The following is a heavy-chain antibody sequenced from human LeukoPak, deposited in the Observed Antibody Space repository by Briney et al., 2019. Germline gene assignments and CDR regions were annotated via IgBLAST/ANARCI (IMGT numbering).Heavy chain of an antibody. CDR1: GFTVSSNY. V-gene: IGHV3-53*01. CDR2: IYSGGST. Sequence: GGSLRLSCAASGFTVSSNYMSWVRQAPGKGLEWISVIYSGGSTYYADSVKGRFTISRDNSKNTLYLQMNSLRADDTAVYYCARHGGLRPLDYWGQGTLVTVSS. J-gene: IGHJ4*02. D-gene: IGHD5-12*01. CDR3: ARHGGLRPLDY.